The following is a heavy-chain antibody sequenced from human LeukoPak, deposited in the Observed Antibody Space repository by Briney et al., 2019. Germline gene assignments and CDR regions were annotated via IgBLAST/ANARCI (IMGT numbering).Heavy chain of an antibody. CDR1: GFTFSSYG. V-gene: IGHV3-33*01. D-gene: IGHD6-19*01. Sequence: GGSLRLSCAASGFTFSSYGMLWVRQAPGKGLEWVAVIWYDGSNKYYADSVKGRFTISRDNSKNTLYLQMNSLRAEDTAVYYCARDKSRPAVAGNYYYGMDVWGQGTTVTVSS. CDR2: IWYDGSNK. J-gene: IGHJ6*02. CDR3: ARDKSRPAVAGNYYYGMDV.